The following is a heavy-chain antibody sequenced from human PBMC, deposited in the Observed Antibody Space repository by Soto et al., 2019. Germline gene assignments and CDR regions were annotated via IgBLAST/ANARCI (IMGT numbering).Heavy chain of an antibody. CDR2: IYYSGST. Sequence: ETLSLTCTVSGGSISSSSYYWGWIRQPPGKGLEWIGSIYYSGSTYHNPPLKSRVTISKDTSKNQFSLKLSSVTAADTAVFYCAVGSSGFYYIYWGQGIQVTVSS. V-gene: IGHV4-39*01. CDR1: GGSISSSSYY. CDR3: AVGSSGFYYIY. J-gene: IGHJ4*02. D-gene: IGHD1-26*01.